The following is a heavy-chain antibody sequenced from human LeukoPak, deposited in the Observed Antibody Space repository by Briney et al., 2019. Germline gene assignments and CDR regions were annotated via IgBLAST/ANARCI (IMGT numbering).Heavy chain of an antibody. CDR3: ARAGLYNWNYEGTTYFDF. D-gene: IGHD1-7*01. V-gene: IGHV3-7*03. CDR1: GFRFSSYW. J-gene: IGHJ4*02. Sequence: PGGSLRLSCVVSGFRFSSYWMSWVRQAPGKEPEWVANIKEDGSEKYYEDSVRGRFTISRDNAKNTLFLDMNSLRAEDTALYYCARAGLYNWNYEGTTYFDFWGQGTLVTVSA. CDR2: IKEDGSEK.